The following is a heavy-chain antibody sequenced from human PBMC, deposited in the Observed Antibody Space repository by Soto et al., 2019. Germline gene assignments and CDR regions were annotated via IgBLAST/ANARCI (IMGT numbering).Heavy chain of an antibody. CDR2: VYDTWST. D-gene: IGHD3-10*01. V-gene: IGHV4-59*08. CDR1: SGPSKSHN. CDR3: VRQGIGFLHGLVDV. Sequence: QVQVQQSGPGLVKPSETLSLTCTVSSGPSKSHNWGWIRQPPGRGLEWIGYVYDTWSTSYNPSLQSRVXXSADTSTNRISLTLRFVTAADTAVYYCVRQGIGFLHGLVDVWGQGTTVIVSS. J-gene: IGHJ6*01.